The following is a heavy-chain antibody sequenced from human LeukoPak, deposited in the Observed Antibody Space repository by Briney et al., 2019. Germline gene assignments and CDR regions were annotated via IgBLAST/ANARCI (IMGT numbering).Heavy chain of an antibody. J-gene: IGHJ3*02. D-gene: IGHD3-10*01. Sequence: SSETLSLTCAVYGGSFSGYYWSWIRQPPGKGLEWIGEINHSGSTNYNPSLKSRVTISVDTSKSQFSLKLSSVTAADTAVYCCARAPYYYGSGTVNAFDIWGQGTMVTVSS. CDR3: ARAPYYYGSGTVNAFDI. V-gene: IGHV4-34*01. CDR1: GGSFSGYY. CDR2: INHSGST.